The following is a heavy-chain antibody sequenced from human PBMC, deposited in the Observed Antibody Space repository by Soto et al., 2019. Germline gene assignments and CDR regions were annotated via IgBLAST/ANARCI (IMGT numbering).Heavy chain of an antibody. J-gene: IGHJ4*02. D-gene: IGHD3-10*01. CDR2: FYYTGSI. CDR3: ARSTYGSGDGNDY. CDR1: GGSVSSGNYY. Sequence: TSETLSLTCTVSGGSVSSGNYYWSWIRQPPGKGLEWIGYFYYTGSINYNPSLKSRVTISIDASKNQFSLRLTSVTAADTAVYYCARSTYGSGDGNDYWGQGTLVTVSS. V-gene: IGHV4-61*01.